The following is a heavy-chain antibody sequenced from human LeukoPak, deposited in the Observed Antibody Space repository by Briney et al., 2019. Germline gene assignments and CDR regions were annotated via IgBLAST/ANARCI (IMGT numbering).Heavy chain of an antibody. D-gene: IGHD2-15*01. Sequence: GRSLRLSCAASGFTFSSYGMHWVRQAPGKGLEWVSVISYDGSNKYYADSVKGRFTISRDNSKNTLYLQMNSLRAEDTAVYHCTKDGAIGVGGGEGYFCYWRQGTLVTASS. CDR1: GFTFSSYG. CDR3: TKDGAIGVGGGEGYFCY. V-gene: IGHV3-30*18. CDR2: ISYDGSNK. J-gene: IGHJ4*02.